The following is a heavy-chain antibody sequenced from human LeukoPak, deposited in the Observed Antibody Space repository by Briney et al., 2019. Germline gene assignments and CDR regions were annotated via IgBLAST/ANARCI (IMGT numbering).Heavy chain of an antibody. CDR1: GFPFSNYA. D-gene: IGHD4-11*01. V-gene: IGHV3-23*01. CDR2: ISASGGST. CDR3: AKGSNYYYYYYYMDV. Sequence: PGGSLRLSCAASGFPFSNYAMTWVRQAPGKGLEWVSGISASGGSTNYADSVKGRFTISRDNSKNTVYLQINGLRAEDTALYYCAKGSNYYYYYYYMDVWGKGTTVTVSS. J-gene: IGHJ6*03.